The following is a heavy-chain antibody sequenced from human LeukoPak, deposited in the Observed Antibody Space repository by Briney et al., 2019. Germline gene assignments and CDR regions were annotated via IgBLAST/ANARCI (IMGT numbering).Heavy chain of an antibody. CDR1: GFNFANHA. V-gene: IGHV3-23*01. J-gene: IGHJ4*02. Sequence: PGGSLRLSCAASGFNFANHAMSWVRQTARKGLEWVSAISGGGDITYYADSVKGRFTISRDNSKDTLFLQMHSLRPGDTAVYYCVREDTPATANYWGQGTLVTISS. D-gene: IGHD2-21*02. CDR3: VREDTPATANY. CDR2: ISGGGDIT.